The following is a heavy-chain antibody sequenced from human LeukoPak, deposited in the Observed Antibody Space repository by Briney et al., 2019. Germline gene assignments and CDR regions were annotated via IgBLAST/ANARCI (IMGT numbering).Heavy chain of an antibody. CDR3: ARSGYSGYDSPSDY. Sequence: ASVKVSCKASGYTFTSYGIGWVRQARGEGLEWMGWISAYNGNTNYAQKLQGRVTMTTDTSTSTAYMELRSLTSNDTPVYYCARSGYSGYDSPSDYWGQGPLVTVSS. CDR1: GYTFTSYG. J-gene: IGHJ4*02. D-gene: IGHD5-12*01. V-gene: IGHV1-18*01. CDR2: ISAYNGNT.